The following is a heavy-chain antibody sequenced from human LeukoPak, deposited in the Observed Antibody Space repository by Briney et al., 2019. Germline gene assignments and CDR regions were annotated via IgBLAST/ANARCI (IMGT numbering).Heavy chain of an antibody. D-gene: IGHD3-22*01. J-gene: IGHJ4*02. V-gene: IGHV3-33*06. CDR2: IWYDGSKK. CDR1: GFTFSSYG. Sequence: PGGSLRLSCAASGFTFSSYGMHWVRQAPGKGLEWVAVIWYDGSKKYYGDSVKGRFTISRDNSKNTLYLQMNSLRAEDTAVYYCAKFISGYSYYFDYWGQGTLVTVSS. CDR3: AKFISGYSYYFDY.